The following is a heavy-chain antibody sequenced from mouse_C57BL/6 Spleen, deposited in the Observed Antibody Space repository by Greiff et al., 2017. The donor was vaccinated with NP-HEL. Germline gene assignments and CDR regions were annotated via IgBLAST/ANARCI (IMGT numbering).Heavy chain of an antibody. CDR1: GYTFTSYW. CDR3: AREGDGSYFDY. J-gene: IGHJ2*01. CDR2: IDPSDSET. V-gene: IGHV1-52*01. D-gene: IGHD3-3*01. Sequence: VKLQQPGAELVRPGSSVKLSCKASGYTFTSYWMHWVKQRPIQGLEWIGNIDPSDSETHYNQKFKDKATLTVDKSSSTAYMQLSSLTSEDSAVYYCAREGDGSYFDYWGQGTTLTVSS.